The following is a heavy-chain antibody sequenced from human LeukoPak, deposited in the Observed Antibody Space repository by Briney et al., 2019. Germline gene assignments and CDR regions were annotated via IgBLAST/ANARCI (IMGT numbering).Heavy chain of an antibody. D-gene: IGHD5-18*01. CDR3: AKDIAMDGYYYYYLDV. CDR2: ISYDGSNQ. Sequence: GGSLRLSCTASGFTFGDYAMTWVRQAPGKGLEWVAVISYDGSNQYYADSVKGRFTISRDNSKNTLYLQMNSLRAEDTAVYYCAKDIAMDGYYYYYLDVWGKGTTVTVSS. J-gene: IGHJ6*03. CDR1: GFTFGDYA. V-gene: IGHV3-30*18.